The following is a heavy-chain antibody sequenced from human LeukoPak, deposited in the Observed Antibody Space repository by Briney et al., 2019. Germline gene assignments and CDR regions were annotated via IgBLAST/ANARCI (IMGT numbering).Heavy chain of an antibody. CDR3: AKDERGYSYGLDAFDI. J-gene: IGHJ3*02. CDR1: GYTFTGYY. D-gene: IGHD5-18*01. V-gene: IGHV1-2*02. CDR2: INPNSGGT. Sequence: ASVKVSCKASGYTFTGYYMHWVRQAPGQGLEWMGWINPNSGGTNYAQKFQGRVTMTRDTSISTAYMELSRLRSDDTAVYYCAKDERGYSYGLDAFDIWGQGTMVTVSS.